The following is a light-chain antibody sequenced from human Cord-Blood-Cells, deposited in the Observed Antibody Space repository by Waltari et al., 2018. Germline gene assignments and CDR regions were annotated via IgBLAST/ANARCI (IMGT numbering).Light chain of an antibody. CDR2: EVS. CDR1: QSLLHSDGKTY. CDR3: MQSIQLPPT. V-gene: IGKV2D-29*01. Sequence: DFVMNQTSPSPSVTPGQPASLPCQSNQSLLHSDGKTYLYWYLQKPGQPPQLLIYEVSNRFSGVPDRFSGSGSGTDFTLKISRVEAEDVGVYYCMQSIQLPPTFGQGTKLEIK. J-gene: IGKJ2*01.